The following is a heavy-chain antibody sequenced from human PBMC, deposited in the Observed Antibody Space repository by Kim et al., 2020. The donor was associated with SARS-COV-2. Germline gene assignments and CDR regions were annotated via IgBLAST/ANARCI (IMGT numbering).Heavy chain of an antibody. CDR3: AKPHSSSWYSLDY. CDR2: ISGSGGST. CDR1: GFTFSSYA. V-gene: IGHV3-23*01. J-gene: IGHJ4*02. Sequence: GGSLRLSCAASGFTFSSYAMSWVRQAPGKGLEWVSAISGSGGSTYYADSVKGRFSISRYNSKNTLYLQMNSLRAEDTAVYYCAKPHSSSWYSLDYWGQGTLVTVSS. D-gene: IGHD6-13*01.